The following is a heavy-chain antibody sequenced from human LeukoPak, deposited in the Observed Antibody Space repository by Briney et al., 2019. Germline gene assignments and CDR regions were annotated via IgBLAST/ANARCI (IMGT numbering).Heavy chain of an antibody. J-gene: IGHJ6*03. CDR1: GGTFSSYA. Sequence: ASVKVSCKASGGTFSSYAISWVRQAPGQGLEWMGGIIPIFGTANYAQKFQGRVTITADESTSTAYMELSSLRSEDTAVYYCARGAFDEDIVVVPAAEDYYYYYMDVWGKGTTVTISS. D-gene: IGHD2-2*01. CDR2: IIPIFGTA. V-gene: IGHV1-69*13. CDR3: ARGAFDEDIVVVPAAEDYYYYYMDV.